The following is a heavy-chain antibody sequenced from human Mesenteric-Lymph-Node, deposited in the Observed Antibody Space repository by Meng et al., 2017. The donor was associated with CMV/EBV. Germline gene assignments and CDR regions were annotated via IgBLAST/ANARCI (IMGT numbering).Heavy chain of an antibody. D-gene: IGHD3-16*01. CDR1: GDTFSNYA. Sequence: SVKVSCKASGDTFSNYAISWMRQAPGQELEWIGGVISIFGTPNYAQGFRGRVTITTDESTSTAYMELSSLRSEDTAIYYCARVPRLGRPWGDFDYWGQGTLVTVSS. CDR3: ARVPRLGRPWGDFDY. J-gene: IGHJ4*02. CDR2: VISIFGTP. V-gene: IGHV1-69*05.